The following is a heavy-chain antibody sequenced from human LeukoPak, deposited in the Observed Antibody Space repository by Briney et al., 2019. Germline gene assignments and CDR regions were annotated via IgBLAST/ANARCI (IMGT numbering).Heavy chain of an antibody. CDR3: AKDRPHPRVEPTNFHS. J-gene: IGHJ4*02. D-gene: IGHD1-14*01. Sequence: PGGSLRLSCAASGFTFSRYWMSWVRQAPGKGLEWLANINEDGSGKYYVDSVKGRFTMSRDNAKNSLYLQMNSLRAEDTAMYYCAKDRPHPRVEPTNFHSWGQGTLVTVSS. V-gene: IGHV3-7*04. CDR1: GFTFSRYW. CDR2: INEDGSGK.